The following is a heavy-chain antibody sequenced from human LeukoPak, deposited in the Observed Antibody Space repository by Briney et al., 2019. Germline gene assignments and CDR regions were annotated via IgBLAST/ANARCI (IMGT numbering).Heavy chain of an antibody. Sequence: SVKVYCKASGGTFSSYAISWVRQAPGQGLEWMGGIIPIFGTANYAQKFQGRVTITADESTSTAYMELSSLRSEDTAVYYCARDGAEYIEMATLKFDYWGQGTLVTVSS. CDR2: IIPIFGTA. J-gene: IGHJ4*02. D-gene: IGHD5-24*01. CDR1: GGTFSSYA. CDR3: ARDGAEYIEMATLKFDY. V-gene: IGHV1-69*01.